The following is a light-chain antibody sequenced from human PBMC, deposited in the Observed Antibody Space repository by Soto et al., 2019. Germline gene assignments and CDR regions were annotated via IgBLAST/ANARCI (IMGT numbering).Light chain of an antibody. J-gene: IGKJ2*01. V-gene: IGKV3-15*01. CDR2: GKS. CDR3: QQYNDWPYT. Sequence: EIVMTQSPVTLSVSPGERATLSCRASQSISSNLAWYQQKPGQAPRLLFYGKSSRATGVPARVSGSVSGTEFTLTISSLQSEDFGVYFCQQYNDWPYTFGQGTKLEI. CDR1: QSISSN.